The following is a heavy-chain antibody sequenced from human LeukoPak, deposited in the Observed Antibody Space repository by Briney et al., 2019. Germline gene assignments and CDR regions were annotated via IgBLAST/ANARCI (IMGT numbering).Heavy chain of an antibody. J-gene: IGHJ4*02. D-gene: IGHD3-22*01. CDR2: IYHSGST. Sequence: SETLSLTCTVSGGSISSYYWSWIRQPPGKGLEWIGYIYHSGSTDYNPSLKSRVTISVDTSKNQFSLKLSSVTAADTAVYYCARDLYYYDSSGLPGRWGQGTLVTVSS. CDR1: GGSISSYY. CDR3: ARDLYYYDSSGLPGR. V-gene: IGHV4-59*12.